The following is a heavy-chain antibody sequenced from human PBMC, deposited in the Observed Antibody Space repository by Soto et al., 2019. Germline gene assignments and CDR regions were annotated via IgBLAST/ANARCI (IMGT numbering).Heavy chain of an antibody. CDR2: ISYDGSNK. Sequence: PGGSLRLSCAASGSTFSSYGMHWVRQAPGKGLEWVAVISYDGSNKYYADSVKGRFTISRDNTKNSLYLQMNSLRAEDTALYYCAKGPTDDILTGYYDYWRQGTLVTVSS. J-gene: IGHJ4*02. CDR1: GSTFSSYG. V-gene: IGHV3-30*18. D-gene: IGHD3-9*01. CDR3: AKGPTDDILTGYYDY.